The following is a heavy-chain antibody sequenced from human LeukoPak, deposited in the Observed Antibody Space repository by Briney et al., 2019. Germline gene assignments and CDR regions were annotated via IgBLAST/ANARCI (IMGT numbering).Heavy chain of an antibody. CDR2: IYYTGST. D-gene: IGHD3-16*01. J-gene: IGHJ4*02. CDR1: GGSISNYW. Sequence: PSETLSLTCTVSGGSISNYWWSWIRQSPGKGLECIGYIYYTGSTNYNPSLTSRVTISVDTSKNQFSLRLSSVTAADTAVYYCARLRGAFDYWGQGTLVTVSS. V-gene: IGHV4-59*01. CDR3: ARLRGAFDY.